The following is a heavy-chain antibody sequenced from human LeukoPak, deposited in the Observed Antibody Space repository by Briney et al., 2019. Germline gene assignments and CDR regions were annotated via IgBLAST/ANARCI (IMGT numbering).Heavy chain of an antibody. V-gene: IGHV3-49*03. Sequence: GGSLRLSCTASGFTFGDYAMSWFRQAPGKGLEWVGFIRSKAYAGTTEYAASVKGRFTISRDDSKSIAYLQMNSLKTGDTAVYYCTRDDKTYSSSWYLPYGMDVWGQGTTVTVSS. D-gene: IGHD6-13*01. CDR3: TRDDKTYSSSWYLPYGMDV. J-gene: IGHJ6*02. CDR1: GFTFGDYA. CDR2: IRSKAYAGTT.